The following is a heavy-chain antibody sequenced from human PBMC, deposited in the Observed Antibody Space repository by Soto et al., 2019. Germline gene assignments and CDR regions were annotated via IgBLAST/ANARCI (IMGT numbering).Heavy chain of an antibody. V-gene: IGHV5-10-1*01. CDR3: ATMTSGWSY. D-gene: IGHD6-19*01. J-gene: IGHJ4*02. CDR2: IAPGDSYS. Sequence: GESLKISCTTSGYSFISYYITWVRQMPGKGLECMGTIAPGDSYSNYNPSFQGHVTISADNSIITAYLQWSSLKASDTGIYYCATMTSGWSYLGQGNQVTVS. CDR1: GYSFISYY.